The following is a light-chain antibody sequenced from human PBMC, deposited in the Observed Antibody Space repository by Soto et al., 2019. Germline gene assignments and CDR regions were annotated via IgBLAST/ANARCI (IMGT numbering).Light chain of an antibody. CDR2: GAS. V-gene: IGKV3-20*01. J-gene: IGKJ1*01. Sequence: IVLTQSPGTLSLSPGERATLSCRASQSVSSGYLAWYQQKPGQAPRLLIYGASSRATGIPDRCSGSGSGTDFTLTISRREPEDLGVDYCRQYSNSPRTFGQGTKVDIK. CDR3: RQYSNSPRT. CDR1: QSVSSGY.